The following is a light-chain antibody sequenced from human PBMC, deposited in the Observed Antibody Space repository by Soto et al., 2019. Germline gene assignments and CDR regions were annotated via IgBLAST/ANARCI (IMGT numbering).Light chain of an antibody. CDR1: SSDVGGYNY. CDR3: NSYTSSNTLV. V-gene: IGLV2-14*01. CDR2: AVS. J-gene: IGLJ1*01. Sequence: QSALTQPASVSGSPGQSITISCTGTSSDVGGYNYVSWYQQHPGKAPKTMIYAVSNRPSGVSYRFSGSKSGNTASLTISGLQAEDEADYYGNSYTSSNTLVFGTGTKLTVL.